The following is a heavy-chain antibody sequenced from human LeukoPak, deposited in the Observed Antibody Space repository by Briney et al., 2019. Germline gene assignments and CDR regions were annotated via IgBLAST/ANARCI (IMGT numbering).Heavy chain of an antibody. J-gene: IGHJ4*02. V-gene: IGHV1-18*01. CDR1: VYTFTSYG. Sequence: ASEKVSLKGSVYTFTSYGISWVRQAPGQGLEWRGWSSAYNSNTNYAPKLQGRVTMTTDTSKSTAYMELRSLRADDTAVYYCARDRDTIFGVVTESLDYWGQGTLVTVSS. CDR3: ARDRDTIFGVVTESLDY. D-gene: IGHD3-3*01. CDR2: SSAYNSNT.